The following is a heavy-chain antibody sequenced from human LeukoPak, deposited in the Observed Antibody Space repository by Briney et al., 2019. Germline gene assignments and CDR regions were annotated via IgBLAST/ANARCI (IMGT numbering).Heavy chain of an antibody. CDR2: ISAYNGNT. J-gene: IGHJ4*02. Sequence: RASVKVSCKASGYTFTNYGISWVRQAPGQGLEWMGWISAYNGNTNYAQIIQGRVTMTTDTSTSTAYMELRSLRSDDTAVYYCASGTYHSDPRDGLYLKYFDYWGQGTLVTVSS. CDR1: GYTFTNYG. CDR3: ASGTYHSDPRDGLYLKYFDY. D-gene: IGHD5-24*01. V-gene: IGHV1-18*01.